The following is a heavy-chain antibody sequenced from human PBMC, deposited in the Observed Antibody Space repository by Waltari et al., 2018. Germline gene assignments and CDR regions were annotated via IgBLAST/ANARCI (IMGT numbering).Heavy chain of an antibody. CDR2: INHSGST. J-gene: IGHJ6*02. Sequence: QVQLQQWGAGLLKPSETLSLTCAVYGGSFSGYYWSWIRHPPGKGRAWIGEINHSGSTNYNPSLKSRVTISVDTSKNQFSLKLSSVTAADTAVYYCARGIGWDIAAAGTDYYYGMDVWGQGTTVTVSS. CDR1: GGSFSGYY. CDR3: ARGIGWDIAAAGTDYYYGMDV. V-gene: IGHV4-34*01. D-gene: IGHD6-13*01.